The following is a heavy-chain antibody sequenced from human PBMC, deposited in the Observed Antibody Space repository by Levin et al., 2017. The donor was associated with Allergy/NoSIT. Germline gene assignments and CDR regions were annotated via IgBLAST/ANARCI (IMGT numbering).Heavy chain of an antibody. CDR1: GGTFSSYA. D-gene: IGHD2-2*02. CDR2: IIPIFGTA. CDR3: ARDNKKTMNIVVVPAAISLYYGMDV. Sequence: ASVKVSCKASGGTFSSYAISWVRQAPGQGLEWMGGIIPIFGTANYAQKFQGRVTITADESTSTAYMELSSLRSEDTAVYYCARDNKKTMNIVVVPAAISLYYGMDVWGQGTTVTVSS. J-gene: IGHJ6*02. V-gene: IGHV1-69*13.